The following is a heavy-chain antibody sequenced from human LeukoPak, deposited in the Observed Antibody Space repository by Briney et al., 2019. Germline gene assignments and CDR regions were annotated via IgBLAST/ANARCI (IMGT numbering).Heavy chain of an antibody. V-gene: IGHV1-18*01. CDR3: ARAGIAAGFYYFDY. J-gene: IGHJ4*02. CDR2: ISDYNGNT. CDR1: GYTFTSYG. Sequence: ASVKVSCKASGYTFTSYGVSRGRQAPGQELECMGWISDYNGNTNYAQKLHGRVTMTTDTSKRTAYMELRSLRSDDTAVYYCARAGIAAGFYYFDYWGQGTLVTVSS. D-gene: IGHD6-13*01.